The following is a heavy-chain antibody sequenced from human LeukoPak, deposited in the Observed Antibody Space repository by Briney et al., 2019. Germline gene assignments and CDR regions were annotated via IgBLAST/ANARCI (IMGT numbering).Heavy chain of an antibody. J-gene: IGHJ6*03. CDR2: INHSGST. Sequence: SETLSLTCAVYGGSFSGYYWSWIRQPPGKGLEWIGEINHSGSTNYNPSLKSRVTISVDTSKNQFSLKLSSVTAADTAVYYCARGLGYCSSTSCYTRGYHYYYMDVWGKGTTVTVSS. CDR1: GGSFSGYY. CDR3: ARGLGYCSSTSCYTRGYHYYYMDV. D-gene: IGHD2-2*02. V-gene: IGHV4-34*01.